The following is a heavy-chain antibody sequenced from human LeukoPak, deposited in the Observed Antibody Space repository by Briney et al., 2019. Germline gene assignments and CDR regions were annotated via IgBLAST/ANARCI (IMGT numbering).Heavy chain of an antibody. Sequence: ASVKVSCKASGGTFNSYAISWVRQAPGQGLEWMGGIIPIFGTTNYAQKVQGRVTITTDESTTTAYMELSGLRSEDTAVYYCARARSPSSGYLLRDHNWFDPWGQGTLVTVSS. CDR3: ARARSPSSGYLLRDHNWFDP. J-gene: IGHJ5*02. V-gene: IGHV1-69*05. CDR1: GGTFNSYA. CDR2: IIPIFGTT. D-gene: IGHD3-22*01.